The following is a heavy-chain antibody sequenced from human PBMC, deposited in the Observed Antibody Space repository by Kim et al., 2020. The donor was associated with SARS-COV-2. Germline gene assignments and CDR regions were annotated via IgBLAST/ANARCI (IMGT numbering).Heavy chain of an antibody. CDR1: GFTFSSYA. CDR2: ISGSGGST. J-gene: IGHJ4*02. CDR3: AKDRGRITMVRGVIISPRFGY. Sequence: GGSLRLSCSASGFTFSSYAMSWVRQAPGKGLEWVSAISGSGGSTYYADSVKGWFTISRDNSKNTLYLQMNSLRAEDTAVYYCAKDRGRITMVRGVIISPRFGYWGQGTLVTVSS. V-gene: IGHV3-23*01. D-gene: IGHD3-10*01.